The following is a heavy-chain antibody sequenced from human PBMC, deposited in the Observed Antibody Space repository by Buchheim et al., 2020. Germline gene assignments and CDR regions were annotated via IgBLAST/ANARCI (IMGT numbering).Heavy chain of an antibody. CDR3: ARAPLRVWFGELGGMDV. CDR1: GYTFTGYY. Sequence: QVQLVQSGAEVKKPGASVKVSCKASGYTFTGYYMHWVRQAPGQGLEWMGWINPNSGGTNYAQQFQGWVTMTRDTSISTAYMELSRLRSDDTAVYYCARAPLRVWFGELGGMDVWGQGTT. J-gene: IGHJ6*02. D-gene: IGHD3-10*01. V-gene: IGHV1-2*04. CDR2: INPNSGGT.